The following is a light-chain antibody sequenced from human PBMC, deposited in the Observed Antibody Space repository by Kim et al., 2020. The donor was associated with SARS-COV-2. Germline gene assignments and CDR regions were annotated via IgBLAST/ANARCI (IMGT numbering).Light chain of an antibody. V-gene: IGLV1-40*01. CDR1: YD. CDR2: ATK. CDR3: QSYDSRLTGPV. J-gene: IGLJ1*01. Sequence: YDVHWYLQVPGAAPKLLIYATKHRPSGVPDRFSGSKSGTSASLAITGLQAEDEADFYCQSYDSRLTGPVFGTGTKVSVL.